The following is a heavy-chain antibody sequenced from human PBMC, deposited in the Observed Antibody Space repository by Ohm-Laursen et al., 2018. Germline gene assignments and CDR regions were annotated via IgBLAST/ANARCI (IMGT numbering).Heavy chain of an antibody. CDR2: IQSGGST. J-gene: IGHJ6*02. V-gene: IGHV3-53*01. CDR1: GFTFSSYA. CDR3: ATPGVIAVAGQLEYGMDV. Sequence: SLRLSCSASGFTFSSYAMSWVRQAPGKGLEWVSIIQSGGSTYYADSVKGRFTISRDNSKNTLYLQMNSLRAEDTAVYYCATPGVIAVAGQLEYGMDVWGQGTTVTVSS. D-gene: IGHD6-19*01.